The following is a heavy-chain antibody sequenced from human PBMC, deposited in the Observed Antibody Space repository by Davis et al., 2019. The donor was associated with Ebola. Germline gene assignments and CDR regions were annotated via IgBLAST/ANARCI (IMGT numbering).Heavy chain of an antibody. CDR3: SKDASPGIPVAGTGYYYYYGLDV. CDR2: ISWNSVII. J-gene: IGHJ6*04. CDR1: GFTFDAYA. D-gene: IGHD6-19*01. V-gene: IGHV3-9*01. Sequence: GGSLRLSCAASGFTFDAYAMHWVRQAPGKGLEWVAGISWNSVIIVYADSVKGRFTISRDNAKNSLYLHLNSLRPEDTALYYCSKDASPGIPVAGTGYYYYYGLDVWGKGTTVTVSS.